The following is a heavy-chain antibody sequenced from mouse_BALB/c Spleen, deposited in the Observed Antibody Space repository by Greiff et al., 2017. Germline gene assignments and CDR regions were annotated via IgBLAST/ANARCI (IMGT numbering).Heavy chain of an antibody. CDR1: GYTFTSYY. CDR2: INPSNGGT. CDR3: TRSFYGNFYWYFDV. V-gene: IGHV1S81*02. D-gene: IGHD2-1*01. Sequence: VQLQQSGAELVKPGASVKLSCKASGYTFTSYYMYWVKQRPGQGLEWIGEINPSNGGTNFNEKFKSKATLTVDKSSSTAYMQLSSLTSEDSAVYYCTRSFYGNFYWYFDVWGAGTTVTVSS. J-gene: IGHJ1*01.